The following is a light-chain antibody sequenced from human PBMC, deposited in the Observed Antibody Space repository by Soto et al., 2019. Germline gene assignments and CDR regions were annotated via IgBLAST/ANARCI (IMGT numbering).Light chain of an antibody. CDR3: QQYDNWPLT. CDR2: GAS. V-gene: IGKV3-15*01. J-gene: IGKJ4*01. CDR1: QSVSSN. Sequence: EIVMTQSPATLSVSPGERATLSCRASQSVSSNLAWYLHKPGQAPRLLIYGASTRATGIPARFSGGGSGTEFTLTISSLQSEDFAVYFCQQYDNWPLTFGGGTKVDIK.